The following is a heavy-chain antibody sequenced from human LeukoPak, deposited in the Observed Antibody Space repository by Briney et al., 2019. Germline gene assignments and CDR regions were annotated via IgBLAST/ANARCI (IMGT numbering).Heavy chain of an antibody. J-gene: IGHJ6*03. CDR3: ARDPGWPDGSGSTYYYYYMDV. Sequence: PGGSLRLSCAASGFTFDDYGMSWVRQAPGKGLEWVSGINLNGGSTGYADSVKGRFTISRDNAKNSLYLQMNSLRAEDTAVYYCARDPGWPDGSGSTYYYYYMDVWGKGTTVTISS. CDR1: GFTFDDYG. V-gene: IGHV3-20*04. D-gene: IGHD3-10*01. CDR2: INLNGGST.